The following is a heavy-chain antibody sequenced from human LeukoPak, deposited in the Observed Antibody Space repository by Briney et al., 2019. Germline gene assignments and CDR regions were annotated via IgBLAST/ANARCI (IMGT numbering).Heavy chain of an antibody. V-gene: IGHV6-1*01. CDR1: GDTVSSNSAA. CDR3: ADFYLDT. D-gene: IGHD2/OR15-2a*01. J-gene: IGHJ5*02. Sequence: SQTLSLTCAISGDTVSSNSAAWNWIRQSPSRGLEWLGRAYFRSKWYNDYAESVKGQISTNPDTSKNQFSLQLNSVNPGDTAVYYCADFYLDTWGQGSLVTVST. CDR2: AYFRSKWYN.